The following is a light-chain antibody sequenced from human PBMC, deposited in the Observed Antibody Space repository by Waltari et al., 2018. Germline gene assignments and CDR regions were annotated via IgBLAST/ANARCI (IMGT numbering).Light chain of an antibody. CDR1: QGVGNRY. CDR3: KQYGSALFT. V-gene: IGKV3-20*01. CDR2: GAS. J-gene: IGKJ3*01. Sequence: EIVLTQSQGTLSLSPGERATLSCSASQGVGNRYLAWYQQKPGQAPRLLIYGASSRAAGIPDRFSSSGAGADFTLTIRILDPEDSAEYYCKQYGSALFTLCPGSKVEVK.